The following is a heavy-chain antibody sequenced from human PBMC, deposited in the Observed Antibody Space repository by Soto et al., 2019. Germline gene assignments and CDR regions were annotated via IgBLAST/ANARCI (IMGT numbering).Heavy chain of an antibody. D-gene: IGHD3-22*01. J-gene: IGHJ3*02. CDR3: ARLMIVTGGEAFDI. V-gene: IGHV3-7*01. CDR1: GFTFTDYW. Sequence: GGSLRLSCAASGFTFTDYWMSWVRQAPGKGLEWVANLNQDGSEKNCVDSVKGRFTISRDNAKNSVSLQMNSLRDEDTAVYYCARLMIVTGGEAFDIWGQGTMVTVSS. CDR2: LNQDGSEK.